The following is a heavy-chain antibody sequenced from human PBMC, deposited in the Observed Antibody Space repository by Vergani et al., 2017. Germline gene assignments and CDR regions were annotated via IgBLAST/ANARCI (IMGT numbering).Heavy chain of an antibody. D-gene: IGHD3-3*01. J-gene: IGHJ6*02. CDR2: IYYSGST. CDR3: ARTPNRVVMSRYYYYYGMDV. CDR1: GGSVSSGSYY. V-gene: IGHV4-61*01. Sequence: QVQLQESGPGLVKPSETLSLTCTVSGGSVSSGSYYWSWIRQPPGKGLEWIGYIYYSGSTNYNPSLQSRVTISVDTSKNQFSLKLSSVTAADTAVYYCARTPNRVVMSRYYYYYGMDVWGQGTTVTVSS.